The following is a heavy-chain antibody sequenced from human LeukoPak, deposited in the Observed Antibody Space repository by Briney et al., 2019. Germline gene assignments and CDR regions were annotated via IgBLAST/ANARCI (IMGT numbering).Heavy chain of an antibody. CDR1: GFTFDDYA. J-gene: IGHJ3*02. Sequence: PGRSLRLSCAASGFTFDDYAMHWVRQAPGKGLEWVSGISWNSGSIGYADSVKGRFTISRDNAKNSLYLQMNSLRAEDTALYYCAKDTWVTVTSPGTAFDIWGQGTMVTVSS. CDR3: AKDTWVTVTSPGTAFDI. D-gene: IGHD4-17*01. V-gene: IGHV3-9*01. CDR2: ISWNSGSI.